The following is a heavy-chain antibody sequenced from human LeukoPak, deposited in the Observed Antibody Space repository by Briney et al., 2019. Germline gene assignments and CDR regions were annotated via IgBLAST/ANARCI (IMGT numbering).Heavy chain of an antibody. D-gene: IGHD3-3*01. CDR1: GYTFTGYY. CDR2: INPKSGGT. CDR3: AKPILSYDFWSGSPFDG. J-gene: IGHJ5*02. V-gene: IGHV1-2*02. Sequence: ASVKVSCKASGYTFTGYYIHWVRQAPGQGLEWMGWINPKSGGTNYAQKFQGRVTMTRDTSISTAYMELGRLRSDDTAVYYCAKPILSYDFWSGSPFDGWGQGSLVT.